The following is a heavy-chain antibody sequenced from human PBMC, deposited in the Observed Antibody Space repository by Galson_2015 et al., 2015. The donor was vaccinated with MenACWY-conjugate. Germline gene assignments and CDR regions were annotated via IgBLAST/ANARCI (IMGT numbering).Heavy chain of an antibody. V-gene: IGHV5-51*03. CDR2: VYPGDSET. CDR1: GSSFASYW. CDR3: ARGGFTYGDAFDI. J-gene: IGHJ3*02. D-gene: IGHD5-18*01. Sequence: QSGAEVTKPGESLKISCTGSGSSFASYWIGWVRQMPGKGLEWMGVVYPGDSETRYSPSFQGQVTISADKSISTAYLQWSSLKASDTAMYYCARGGFTYGDAFDIWGQGTMVTVSS.